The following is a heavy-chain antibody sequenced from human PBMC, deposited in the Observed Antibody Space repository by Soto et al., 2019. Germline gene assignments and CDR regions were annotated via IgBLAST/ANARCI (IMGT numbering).Heavy chain of an antibody. Sequence: EVQLVESGGGLVQPGESLRLSCAASGFTFSSYWMHWVRQAPGKGLVWVSRINSDGSSTSYAGSVKGRFTISRDNAKNKLDLKMESLRAGDKAGDYWVKKSLGVAGATRGDYWGQGTLVTVSS. CDR3: VKKSLGVAGATRGDY. D-gene: IGHD2-15*01. CDR1: GFTFSSYW. J-gene: IGHJ4*02. V-gene: IGHV3-74*01. CDR2: INSDGSST.